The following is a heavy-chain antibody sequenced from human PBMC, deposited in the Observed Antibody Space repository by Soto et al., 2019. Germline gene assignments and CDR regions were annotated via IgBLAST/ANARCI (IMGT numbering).Heavy chain of an antibody. CDR3: ARDHTFYCSGGSCSGYYYYYMDV. CDR1: GGSISSGGYY. J-gene: IGHJ6*03. Sequence: PSETLSLTCTVSGGSISSGGYYWSWIRQHPGKGLEWIGYIYYSGSTYYNPSLKSRVTISVDTSKNQFSLKLSSVTAADTAVYYCARDHTFYCSGGSCSGYYYYYMDVWGKGTTVTVSS. D-gene: IGHD2-15*01. V-gene: IGHV4-31*03. CDR2: IYYSGST.